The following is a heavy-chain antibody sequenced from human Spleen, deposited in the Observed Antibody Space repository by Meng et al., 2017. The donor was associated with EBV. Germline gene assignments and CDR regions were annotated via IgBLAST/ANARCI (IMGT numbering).Heavy chain of an antibody. CDR1: GGTFRSDA. V-gene: IGHV1-69*01. Sequence: QVQLQQSGAEVKKPGSAVKVSCRTSGGTFRSDAVSWVRQAPGQGLEWMGGLIPMSGAPHYAQKFQDRVTIIADESTSTHSMELSSLRSEDTAVYYCARDDNWFDPWGQGTLVTVSS. J-gene: IGHJ5*02. CDR2: LIPMSGAP. CDR3: ARDDNWFDP.